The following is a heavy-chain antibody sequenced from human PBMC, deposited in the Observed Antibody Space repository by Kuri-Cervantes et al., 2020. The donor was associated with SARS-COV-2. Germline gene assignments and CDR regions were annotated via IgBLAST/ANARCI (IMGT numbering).Heavy chain of an antibody. Sequence: SETLSLTCAVYGGSFSGYYWSWIRQPPGKGLEWIGEINHSGSTNYNPSLKSRVTISVDTSKAQFSLKLSSVTAADTAVYYCARQMMSSITIFGVVITRKWFDPWGQGTLVTVSS. CDR1: GGSFSGYY. D-gene: IGHD3-3*01. CDR2: INHSGST. CDR3: ARQMMSSITIFGVVITRKWFDP. J-gene: IGHJ5*02. V-gene: IGHV4-34*01.